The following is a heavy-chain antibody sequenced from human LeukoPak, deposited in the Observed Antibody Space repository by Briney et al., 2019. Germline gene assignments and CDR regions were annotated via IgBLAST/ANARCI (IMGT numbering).Heavy chain of an antibody. V-gene: IGHV3-15*01. D-gene: IGHD3-22*01. CDR2: IKSKTDGGTT. J-gene: IGHJ4*02. CDR1: GFTFSSCS. Sequence: PGGSLRLSCAASGFTFSSCSMSWVRQAPGKGLEWVGRIKSKTDGGTTDYAAPVKGRFTISRDDSKNTLYLQMNSLKTEDTAVYYCTQYYYDSSGYYFFDYWGQGTLVTVSS. CDR3: TQYYYDSSGYYFFDY.